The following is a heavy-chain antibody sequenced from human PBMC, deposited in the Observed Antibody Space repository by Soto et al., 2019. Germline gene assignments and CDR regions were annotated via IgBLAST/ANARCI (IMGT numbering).Heavy chain of an antibody. CDR3: ARGTCSTSCYYYYMDV. V-gene: IGHV1-8*01. Sequence: ASVKVSCKASGYTFTSYDINWVRQATGQGLEWMGWMNPNSGNTGYAQKFQGRVTMTRNTSISTAYMELSSLRSEDTAVYYCARGTCSTSCYYYYMDVWGKGTTVTV. CDR1: GYTFTSYD. D-gene: IGHD2-2*01. CDR2: MNPNSGNT. J-gene: IGHJ6*03.